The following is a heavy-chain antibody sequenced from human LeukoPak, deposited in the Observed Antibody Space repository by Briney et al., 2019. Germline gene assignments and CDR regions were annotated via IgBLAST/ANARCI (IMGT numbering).Heavy chain of an antibody. CDR2: IIPTLGIA. CDR1: GGTFSSYD. CDR3: ARGDSSGFFDY. D-gene: IGHD6-19*01. Sequence: SVEVSCKASGGTFSSYDISWVRQAPGQGLEWMGRIIPTLGIANYAQKLQGRVTITADKSTSTAYMELSSLRSEDTAVYYCARGDSSGFFDYWGQGTPVTVSS. J-gene: IGHJ4*02. V-gene: IGHV1-69*04.